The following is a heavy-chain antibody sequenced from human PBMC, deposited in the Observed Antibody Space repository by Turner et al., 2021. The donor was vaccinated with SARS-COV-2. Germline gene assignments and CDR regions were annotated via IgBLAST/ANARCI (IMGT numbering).Heavy chain of an antibody. CDR3: ARSGWSLWYFDY. CDR1: GGSSSGYY. V-gene: IGHV4-34*01. D-gene: IGHD6-19*01. J-gene: IGHJ4*02. CDR2: INHGEST. Sequence: QVQLQQWGAGLLKPSETLSLTCAVYGGSSSGYYWSWIRQPPGKGLEWIGEINHGESTNYNPSLKSRVTISVDTSKNQFSLKLSSVTAADTAVYYCARSGWSLWYFDYWGQGTLVTVSS.